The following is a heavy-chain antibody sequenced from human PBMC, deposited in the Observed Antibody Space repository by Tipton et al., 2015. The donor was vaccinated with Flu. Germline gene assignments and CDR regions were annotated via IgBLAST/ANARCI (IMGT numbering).Heavy chain of an antibody. CDR2: IYESGST. J-gene: IGHJ4*02. Sequence: TLSLTCTVSGDSINNYYWSWIRQPPGRGLEWIGTIYESGSTLYNPSLKSRVTMSVDTSTNQFSLNLTSVTAADTAVYYCARDPTNYRGIEYWGQGTLVTVSS. D-gene: IGHD5-24*01. CDR3: ARDPTNYRGIEY. V-gene: IGHV4-59*04. CDR1: GDSINNYY.